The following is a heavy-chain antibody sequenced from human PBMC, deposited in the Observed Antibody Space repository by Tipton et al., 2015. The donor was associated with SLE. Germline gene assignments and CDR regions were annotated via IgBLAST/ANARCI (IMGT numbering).Heavy chain of an antibody. J-gene: IGHJ3*02. CDR2: IYTSGST. D-gene: IGHD6-19*01. CDR1: GGSISSGNYS. V-gene: IGHV4-61*02. CDR3: ARVRGGWANDASDI. Sequence: TLSLTCTVSGGSISSGNYSWNWIRQPAGKGLEWIGRIYTSGSTNYNPSLKSRVTISVDTSKNQFSLKLNSVTAADTATYYCARVRGGWANDASDIWGQGTMVTVSS.